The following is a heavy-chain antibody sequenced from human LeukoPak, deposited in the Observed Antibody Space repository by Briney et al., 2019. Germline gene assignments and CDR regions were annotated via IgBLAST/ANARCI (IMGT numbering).Heavy chain of an antibody. Sequence: GGSLRLSCAASGFTFSSYGMSWVRQAPGKGLEWVANIKQDGSEKYYVDSVKGRFTISRDNAKNSLYLQMNSLRAEDTAVYYCARDMCGGDCYLYYFDYWGQGTLVTVSS. J-gene: IGHJ4*02. CDR3: ARDMCGGDCYLYYFDY. CDR2: IKQDGSEK. V-gene: IGHV3-7*01. D-gene: IGHD2-21*02. CDR1: GFTFSSYG.